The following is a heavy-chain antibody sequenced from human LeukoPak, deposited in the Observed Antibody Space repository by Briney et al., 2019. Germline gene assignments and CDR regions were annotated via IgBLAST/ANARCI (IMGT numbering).Heavy chain of an antibody. Sequence: PGGSLRLSCAASGFTFNTYAMSWVRQAPGKGLEWVSVLYTAGPTYYADSVQGRFTISRDNSKNTLFLQMDNLRADDTATYYCARSGPSVLWSKSFDYWGQGALVTVSS. J-gene: IGHJ4*02. D-gene: IGHD3-10*01. CDR3: ARSGPSVLWSKSFDY. CDR1: GFTFNTYA. V-gene: IGHV3-66*01. CDR2: LYTAGPT.